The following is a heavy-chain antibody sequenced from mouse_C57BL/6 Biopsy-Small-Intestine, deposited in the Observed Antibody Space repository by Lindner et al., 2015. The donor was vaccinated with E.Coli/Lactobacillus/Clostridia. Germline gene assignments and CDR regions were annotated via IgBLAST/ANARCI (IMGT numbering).Heavy chain of an antibody. CDR1: GFNIKDYY. Sequence: VQLQESGAELVRPGASVKLSCTASGFNIKDYYMHWVKQRPEQGLEWIGRIDPEDGDTEYAPKFQGKATMTADTSSNTAYLQLSSLTTEDSAIYYCAITTVVARRNYWGQGTTLTVSS. D-gene: IGHD1-1*01. CDR2: IDPEDGDT. V-gene: IGHV14-1*01. CDR3: AITTVVARRNY. J-gene: IGHJ2*01.